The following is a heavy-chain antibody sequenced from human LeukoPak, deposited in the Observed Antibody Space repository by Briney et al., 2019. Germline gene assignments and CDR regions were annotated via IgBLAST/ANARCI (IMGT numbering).Heavy chain of an antibody. CDR2: ISAYNGNT. CDR1: GYTFTSYG. CDR3: ARGYRATIFGVVPLVDY. D-gene: IGHD3-3*01. J-gene: IGHJ4*02. Sequence: GASVKVSCKASGYTFTSYGISWVRQAPGQGLEWMGWISAYNGNTNYAQKLQGRVTMTTDTSTSTAYLKLRSMRYDDTAVYYCARGYRATIFGVVPLVDYWGQGTLVTVSS. V-gene: IGHV1-18*01.